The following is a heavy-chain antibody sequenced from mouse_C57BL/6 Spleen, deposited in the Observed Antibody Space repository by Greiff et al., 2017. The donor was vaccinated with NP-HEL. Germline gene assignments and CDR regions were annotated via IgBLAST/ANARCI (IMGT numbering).Heavy chain of an antibody. J-gene: IGHJ3*01. CDR3: ARGYNGSSPWFAY. D-gene: IGHD1-1*01. CDR2: IYPGDGDT. CDR1: GYAFSSSW. Sequence: VQLQQSGPELVKPGASVKISCKASGYAFSSSWMNWVKQRPGKGLEWIGRIYPGDGDTNYNGKFKGKATLTADKSSSTAYMQLSSLTSEDSAVYFCARGYNGSSPWFAYWGQGTLVTVSA. V-gene: IGHV1-82*01.